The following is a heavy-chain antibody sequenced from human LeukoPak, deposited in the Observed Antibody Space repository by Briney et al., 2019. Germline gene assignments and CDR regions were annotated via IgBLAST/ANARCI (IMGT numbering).Heavy chain of an antibody. CDR3: AKAGLNGDYVDY. D-gene: IGHD4-17*01. J-gene: IGHJ4*02. CDR1: GFTFDDYA. V-gene: IGHV3-9*03. Sequence: GRSLRLSCAASGFTFDDYAMHWVRQAPGKGLEWGSGISWNSGSIGYADSVKGRFTISRDNAKNSLYLQMNSLRAEDMALYYCAKAGLNGDYVDYWGQGTLVTVSS. CDR2: ISWNSGSI.